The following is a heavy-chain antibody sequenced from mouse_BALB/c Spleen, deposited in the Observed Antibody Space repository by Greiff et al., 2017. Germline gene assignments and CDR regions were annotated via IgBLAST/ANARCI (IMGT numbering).Heavy chain of an antibody. CDR1: GYTFTDYA. V-gene: IGHV1-67*01. D-gene: IGHD2-1*01. J-gene: IGHJ2*01. Sequence: QVQLKQSGPELVRPGESVKISCKGSGYTFTDYAMHWVKQSHAKSLEWIGVISIYYDNTNYNQKFKGKATMTVDKSSSTAYMELARLTSEDSAIYYCAREGGILPIFDYWGQGTTLTVSS. CDR2: ISIYYDNT. CDR3: AREGGILPIFDY.